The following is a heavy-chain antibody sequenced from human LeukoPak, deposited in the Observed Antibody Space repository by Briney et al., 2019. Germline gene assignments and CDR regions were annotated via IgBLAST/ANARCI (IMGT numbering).Heavy chain of an antibody. CDR1: GGSFSGYY. CDR2: ISGSGGST. Sequence: ETLSLTCAVYGGSFSGYYWSWIRQPPGKGLEWVSAISGSGGSTYYADSVKGRFTISRDNSKNTLYLQMNSLRAEDTAVYYCAKGRSSSSYWYFDLWGRGTLVTVSS. V-gene: IGHV3-23*01. J-gene: IGHJ2*01. CDR3: AKGRSSSSYWYFDL. D-gene: IGHD6-13*01.